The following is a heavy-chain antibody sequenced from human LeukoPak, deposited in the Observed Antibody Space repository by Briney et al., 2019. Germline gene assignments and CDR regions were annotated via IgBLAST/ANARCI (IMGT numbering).Heavy chain of an antibody. CDR2: ISGSGGST. V-gene: IGHV3-23*01. CDR3: AKDPGHYYDSSGYYFYFDY. Sequence: GGSLRLPCAASGFTFSSYAMSWVRQAPGKGLEWVSAISGSGGSTYYADSVKGRFTISRDNSKNTLYLQMNSLRAEDTAVYYCAKDPGHYYDSSGYYFYFDYWGQGTLVTVSS. CDR1: GFTFSSYA. D-gene: IGHD3-22*01. J-gene: IGHJ4*02.